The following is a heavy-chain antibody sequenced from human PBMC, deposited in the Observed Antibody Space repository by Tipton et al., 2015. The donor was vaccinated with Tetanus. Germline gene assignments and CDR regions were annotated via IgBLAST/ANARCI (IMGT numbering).Heavy chain of an antibody. V-gene: IGHV4-59*01. D-gene: IGHD3-3*01. J-gene: IGHJ1*01. CDR3: ARTSGYLYSSY. Sequence: LSCTVSGGSISTYHWNWIRQFPGKGLEWIGYIDYFGTTKYNPSLKGRVAMSVDTSKNQLSLKLSSVTSADTAVYYCARTSGYLYSSYWGQGTLVTVSS. CDR2: IDYFGTT. CDR1: GGSISTYH.